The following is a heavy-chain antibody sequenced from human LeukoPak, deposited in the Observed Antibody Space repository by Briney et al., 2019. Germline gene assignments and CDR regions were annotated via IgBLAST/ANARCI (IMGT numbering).Heavy chain of an antibody. J-gene: IGHJ6*03. V-gene: IGHV3-13*01. Sequence: GGSLRLSCAASGFTFSSFDMHWVRQPTGQGLEWVSTIGTASDTYYPGSVEGRFTLSIVNAKNSLYLQMNSLTAGDTAVYYCARGPPRGKYYYMDVWGKGTTVTVSS. D-gene: IGHD1-1*01. CDR3: ARGPPRGKYYYMDV. CDR2: IGTASDT. CDR1: GFTFSSFD.